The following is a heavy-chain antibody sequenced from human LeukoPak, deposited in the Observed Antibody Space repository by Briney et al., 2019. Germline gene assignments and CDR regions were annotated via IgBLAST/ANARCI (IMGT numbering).Heavy chain of an antibody. CDR3: AKDYHPYCSGGSCYSDY. CDR2: INHSGST. V-gene: IGHV4-34*01. CDR1: GGSFSGYY. D-gene: IGHD2-15*01. Sequence: SETLSLTCAVYGGSFSGYYWSWIRQPPGKGLEWIGEINHSGSTNYNPSLKSRVTISVDTSKNQFSLKLSSVTAADTAVYYCAKDYHPYCSGGSCYSDYWGQGTLVTVPS. J-gene: IGHJ4*02.